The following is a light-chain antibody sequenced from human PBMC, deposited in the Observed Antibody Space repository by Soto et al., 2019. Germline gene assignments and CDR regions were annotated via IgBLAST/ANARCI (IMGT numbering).Light chain of an antibody. CDR2: ENN. CDR3: GTWDSSLSAFYV. J-gene: IGLJ1*01. CDR1: SSNIGNNY. V-gene: IGLV1-51*02. Sequence: QSALTQPPSVSAAPGQKVTISCSGSSSNIGNNYVSWYQQLPGTAPKLLIYENNKRPSGIPDRFSGSKSGTSATLGITGLQTGDEVDYYCGTWDSSLSAFYVFGTGTKVTVL.